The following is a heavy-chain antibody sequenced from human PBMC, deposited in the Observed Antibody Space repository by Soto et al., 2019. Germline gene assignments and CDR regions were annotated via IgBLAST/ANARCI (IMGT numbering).Heavy chain of an antibody. CDR1: GFTVSSNY. Sequence: EVQLVESGGGLVQPGGSLRLSCAASGFTVSSNYMSWVRQAPGKGLEWVSVIYSGGSTYCADSVKGRFTISRDNSNNTLYLQMNSLRAEDTAVYYCARDSSSWPNAFDIWGQGTMVTVSS. J-gene: IGHJ3*02. CDR3: ARDSSSWPNAFDI. D-gene: IGHD6-13*01. CDR2: IYSGGST. V-gene: IGHV3-66*01.